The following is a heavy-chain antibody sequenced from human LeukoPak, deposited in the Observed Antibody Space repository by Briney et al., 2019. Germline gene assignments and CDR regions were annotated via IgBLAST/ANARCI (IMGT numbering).Heavy chain of an antibody. Sequence: SGGSLRLSCAASGFAFINSGMHWVRQAPGRGLQWVAFIRNDGSNTYYADSVKGLFIISRDNSKNNVYLQMNSLRVEDTAVYYCAKDWGSDIYYFYMDVWGKGTTVTVS. CDR1: GFAFINSG. CDR2: IRNDGSNT. V-gene: IGHV3-30*02. D-gene: IGHD3-16*01. J-gene: IGHJ6*03. CDR3: AKDWGSDIYYFYMDV.